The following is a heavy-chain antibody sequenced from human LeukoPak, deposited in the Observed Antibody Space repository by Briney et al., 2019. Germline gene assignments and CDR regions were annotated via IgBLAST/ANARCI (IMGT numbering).Heavy chain of an antibody. D-gene: IGHD6-19*01. CDR1: GGSISSSSYY. Sequence: SETLSLTCTVSGGSISSSSYYWGWIRQPPGKGLEWIGSIYYSGSTYYNPSLKSRVTISVDTSKNQFSLKLSSVTAADTAVYYCARVFPLYSSGWFPRFDYWGQGTLVTVSS. V-gene: IGHV4-39*07. CDR2: IYYSGST. J-gene: IGHJ4*02. CDR3: ARVFPLYSSGWFPRFDY.